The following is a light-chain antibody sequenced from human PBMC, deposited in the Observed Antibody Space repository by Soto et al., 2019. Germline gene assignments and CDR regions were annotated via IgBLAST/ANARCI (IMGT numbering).Light chain of an antibody. Sequence: EIVLTQSPATLSLSPGERATLSCRASQSISNSLAWYQQKPGQAPSRLIFDASKRATGIPARFSGRGSGTDFTLTITSLAPDDLAVYYPHQPALCRGVTFR. CDR1: QSISNS. V-gene: IGKV3-11*01. CDR2: DAS. J-gene: IGKJ5*01. CDR3: HQPALCRGVT.